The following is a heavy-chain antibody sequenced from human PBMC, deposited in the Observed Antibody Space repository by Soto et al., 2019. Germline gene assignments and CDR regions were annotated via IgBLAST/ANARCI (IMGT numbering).Heavy chain of an antibody. Sequence: EVQLLESGGGLVQPGGSLRLSCAASGFTFSSYAMSWVRQAPGKGLEWVSAISGSGGSTYYADSVKGRFTISRDNSKNSLYLQMNSLRAEDTAVYYCAKDPARNTGLRYAFDIWGQGIMATVSS. D-gene: IGHD5-12*01. CDR1: GFTFSSYA. J-gene: IGHJ3*02. CDR3: AKDPARNTGLRYAFDI. CDR2: ISGSGGST. V-gene: IGHV3-23*01.